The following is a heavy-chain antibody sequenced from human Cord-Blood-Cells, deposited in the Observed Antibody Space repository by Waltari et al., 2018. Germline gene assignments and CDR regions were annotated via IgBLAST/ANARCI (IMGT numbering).Heavy chain of an antibody. CDR1: GGSFSGYY. CDR3: ARGGLRQFDWPAQDFDY. CDR2: INHSGST. D-gene: IGHD3-9*01. J-gene: IGHJ4*02. V-gene: IGHV4-34*01. Sequence: QVQLQQWGAGLLKPSETLSLTCAVYGGSFSGYYWSWLRQPPGKGLEWIGEINHSGSTNNNPCLKSRVSMSVDPSKNQLSLKLSAVTAADTAVYYCARGGLRQFDWPAQDFDYWGQGTLVTVSS.